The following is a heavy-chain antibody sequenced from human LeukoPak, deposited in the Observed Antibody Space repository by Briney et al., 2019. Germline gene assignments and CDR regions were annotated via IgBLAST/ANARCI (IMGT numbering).Heavy chain of an antibody. CDR2: IYYDGST. V-gene: IGHV4-39*07. J-gene: IGHJ5*02. Sequence: SETLSLTCTVSGGSISSSTYYWGWIRQPPGKGLEWIGTIYYDGSTSYNPPLKSRVTMSVDTPKNQFSLKLNFVTAADTAVYYCARQTVVVVAATLWFDPWGQGTLVAVSS. CDR3: ARQTVVVVAATLWFDP. CDR1: GGSISSSTYY. D-gene: IGHD2-15*01.